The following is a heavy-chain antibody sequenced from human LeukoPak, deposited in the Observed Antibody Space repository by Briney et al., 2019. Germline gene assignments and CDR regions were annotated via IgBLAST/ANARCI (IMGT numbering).Heavy chain of an antibody. CDR1: GGSISSYY. V-gene: IGHV4-59*01. CDR2: IYYSGST. J-gene: IGHJ4*02. Sequence: PSETLSLTCTVSGGSISSYYWSWIRQPPGKGLEWIGYIYYSGSTNYNPSLKSRVTISVDTSKNQFSLKLSSVTAADTAVYYCARSWFGELLVYWGQGTLVTVSS. D-gene: IGHD3-10*01. CDR3: ARSWFGELLVY.